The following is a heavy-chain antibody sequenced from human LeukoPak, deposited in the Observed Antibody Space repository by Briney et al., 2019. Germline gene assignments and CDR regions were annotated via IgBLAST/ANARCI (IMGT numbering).Heavy chain of an antibody. V-gene: IGHV3-30-3*01. CDR1: GLTFGTSA. CDR3: VRGVGYTLLS. Sequence: GGTLRLSCADSGLTFGTSAMHWARQAPGKRLEWVAVVSFDGTNEKYVHPLRGRFTISRDNSKKMLYLQMNSLSREDTAVYYCVRGVGYTLLSWGQGTVVAVSS. J-gene: IGHJ1*01. D-gene: IGHD1-1*01. CDR2: VSFDGTNE.